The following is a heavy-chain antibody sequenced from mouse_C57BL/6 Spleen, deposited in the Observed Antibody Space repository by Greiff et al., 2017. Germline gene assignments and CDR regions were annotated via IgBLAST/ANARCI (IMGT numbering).Heavy chain of an antibody. CDR1: GYTFTDYE. Sequence: VQLQQSGAELVRPGASVTLSCKASGYTFTDYEMHWVKQTPVHGLEWIGAIDPETGGTAYNQKFKGKAILTADKSSSTAYMELRSLTSEDSAVYYCTRGGTTVVEGWYFDVWGTGTTVTVSS. V-gene: IGHV1-15*01. CDR2: IDPETGGT. J-gene: IGHJ1*03. CDR3: TRGGTTVVEGWYFDV. D-gene: IGHD1-1*01.